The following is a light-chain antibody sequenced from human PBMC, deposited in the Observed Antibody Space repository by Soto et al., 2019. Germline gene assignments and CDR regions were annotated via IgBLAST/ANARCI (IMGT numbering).Light chain of an antibody. J-gene: IGKJ1*01. CDR2: GAS. CDR1: QSVSSN. Sequence: EIVMTQSPATLSVSPGERATRSCRASQSVSSNLAWYQQKPGQAPRLLIYGASTTATGIPARFSGSGSGTEFTLTISSLQSEDFAVYYCQQYNYWPPGMTFGQGTKVDNK. CDR3: QQYNYWPPGMT. V-gene: IGKV3-15*01.